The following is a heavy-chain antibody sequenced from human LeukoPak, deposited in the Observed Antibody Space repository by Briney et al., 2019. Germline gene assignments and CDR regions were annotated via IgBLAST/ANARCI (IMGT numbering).Heavy chain of an antibody. CDR2: MQSTGNS. CDR1: GGSISTYH. D-gene: IGHD5-18*01. Sequence: PSETLSLTCTVSGGSISTYHWNWIRKSPEKGLEWIGYMQSTGNSNYNPSLKSRVAMSVDMSRNQIVLNLSSVTAADTAVYFCARDKRHSYGRYFDHWGQGTLVTVSS. CDR3: ARDKRHSYGRYFDH. V-gene: IGHV4-59*01. J-gene: IGHJ4*02.